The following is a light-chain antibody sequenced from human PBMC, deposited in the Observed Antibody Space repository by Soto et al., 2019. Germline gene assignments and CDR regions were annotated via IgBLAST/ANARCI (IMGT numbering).Light chain of an antibody. J-gene: IGKJ1*01. CDR3: QQYNNWPRT. Sequence: EVVLTQSPATLSVSPGEGVTLSCRASQGIGDTLAWYQHKPGQTPRLLIYGASTRATAIPARYSGSGSGTEFNLTICSLQSEDFAVYYCQQYNNWPRTFGQGTKVDIK. V-gene: IGKV3-15*01. CDR1: QGIGDT. CDR2: GAS.